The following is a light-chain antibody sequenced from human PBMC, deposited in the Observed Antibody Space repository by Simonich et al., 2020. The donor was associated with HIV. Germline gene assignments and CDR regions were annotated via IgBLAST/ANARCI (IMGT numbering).Light chain of an antibody. CDR2: AAS. V-gene: IGKV1-39*01. J-gene: IGKJ1*01. CDR1: QSISSY. Sequence: DIQMTQSPSSLSASVGDRVTGSCRASQSISSYLNWYQQKPGKAPKLLSYAASSLQRGVPSRFSGSASGTDFTLTISSLQPEDFATYYCQQSFSTPWTFGQGTTVDIK. CDR3: QQSFSTPWT.